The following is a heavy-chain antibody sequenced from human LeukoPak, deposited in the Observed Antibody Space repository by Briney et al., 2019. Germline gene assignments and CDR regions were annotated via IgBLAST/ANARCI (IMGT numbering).Heavy chain of an antibody. CDR2: IYPGDSDT. J-gene: IGHJ5*02. Sequence: GESLKISCKGSGYSFTSYWIGWVRQMPGKGLEWMGIIYPGDSDTRYSPSFQGQVTFSADKSISTAYLQWSSLKASDTAMYYCARRQIVGLKTNWLDPWGQGTLVTVSS. D-gene: IGHD1-26*01. V-gene: IGHV5-51*01. CDR1: GYSFTSYW. CDR3: ARRQIVGLKTNWLDP.